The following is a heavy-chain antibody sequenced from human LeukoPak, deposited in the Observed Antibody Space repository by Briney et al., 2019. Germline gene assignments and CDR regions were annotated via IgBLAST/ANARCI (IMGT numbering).Heavy chain of an antibody. V-gene: IGHV3-48*01. CDR2: ISSGRRDI. CDR3: ARDWYGTGRNWFDP. Sequence: GGSLRLSCAASGFTFSNHNMNWVRQAPGKGLEWVSYISSGRRDIFYAASVKGRFTISRDDAKNSLYLQMNSLRADDTAVYYCARDWYGTGRNWFDPWGQGTLVTVSS. J-gene: IGHJ5*02. CDR1: GFTFSNHN. D-gene: IGHD3/OR15-3a*01.